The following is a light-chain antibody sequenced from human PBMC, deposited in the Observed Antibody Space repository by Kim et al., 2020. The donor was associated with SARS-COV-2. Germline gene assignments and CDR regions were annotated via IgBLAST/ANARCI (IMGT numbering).Light chain of an antibody. CDR2: RNN. J-gene: IGLJ3*02. V-gene: IGLV1-47*01. Sequence: ELTQPPSASGTPGQRVTISCSGSSSNIGSNYVYWYQQFPATAPKLLIYRNNQRPSGVPDRFSGSKSGTSASLAISGLRSEDEADYYCATWDDSLSGQVFGGGTQLTVL. CDR3: ATWDDSLSGQV. CDR1: SSNIGSNY.